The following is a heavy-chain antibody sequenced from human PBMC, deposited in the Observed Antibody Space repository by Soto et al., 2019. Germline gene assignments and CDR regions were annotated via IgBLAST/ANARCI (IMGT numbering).Heavy chain of an antibody. D-gene: IGHD2-15*01. J-gene: IGHJ4*02. Sequence: PWGTLSLSCSVYGWSFSGYYWNWIRQTPGKGLEWIGEINHSGSTNYNPSLKSRVTISVDTSKNQFSLKLSSVTAADTAVYYCARSRGGYFDYWGQGTLVTVSS. V-gene: IGHV4-34*01. CDR3: ARSRGGYFDY. CDR1: GWSFSGYY. CDR2: INHSGST.